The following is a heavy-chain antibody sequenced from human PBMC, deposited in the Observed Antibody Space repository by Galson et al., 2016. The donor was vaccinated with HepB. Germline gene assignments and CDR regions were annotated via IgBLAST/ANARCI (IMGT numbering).Heavy chain of an antibody. Sequence: QSGAEVKKPGESLKISCQGFGYIFPNYWVGWVRQMPGKGLEWMGIIDPRDSDTKYSPSFQGQVNMSADKSTNTAHLQWSSLEASDTATYYCARSACSGGACYSFWYFDIWGRGTPVTVSS. V-gene: IGHV5-51*01. CDR3: ARSACSGGACYSFWYFDI. J-gene: IGHJ2*01. CDR1: GYIFPNYW. D-gene: IGHD2-15*01. CDR2: IDPRDSDT.